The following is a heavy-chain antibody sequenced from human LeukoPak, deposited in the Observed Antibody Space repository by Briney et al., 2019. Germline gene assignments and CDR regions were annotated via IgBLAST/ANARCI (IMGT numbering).Heavy chain of an antibody. CDR1: GYTFTGYY. V-gene: IGHV1-2*04. CDR2: INPNGGGT. D-gene: IGHD5/OR15-5a*01. CDR3: ARGVPNYYYYGMDV. Sequence: ASVKVSCKASGYTFTGYYMRWVRQAPGQGLEWMGWINPNGGGTNYAQKFQGWVTMTRDTSISTAYMELSRLRSDDTAVYYCARGVPNYYYYGMDVWGKGTTVTVSS. J-gene: IGHJ6*04.